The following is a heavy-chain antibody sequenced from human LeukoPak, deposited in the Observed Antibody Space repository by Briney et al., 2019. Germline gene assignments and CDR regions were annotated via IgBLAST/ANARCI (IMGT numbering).Heavy chain of an antibody. J-gene: IGHJ4*02. CDR1: GYTFTGYY. Sequence: ASVKVSCKASGYTFTGYYMHWVRQAPGQGLGWMGWINPNSGGTNYAQKFQGRVTMTRETSISTAYMELSRLRSDDTAVYYCARSPDPYYFDYWGQGTLVTVSS. CDR2: INPNSGGT. V-gene: IGHV1-2*02. CDR3: ARSPDPYYFDY.